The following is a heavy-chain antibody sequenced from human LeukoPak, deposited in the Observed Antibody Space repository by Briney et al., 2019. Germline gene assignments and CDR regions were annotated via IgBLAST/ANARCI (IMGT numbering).Heavy chain of an antibody. J-gene: IGHJ5*02. CDR3: ARTGGNVQLGGWSDP. D-gene: IGHD1-1*01. Sequence: SETLSLTCTVSGDSISSYYWSWIRQPPGKGLEWIGYIYYSGRTNYNPSLKSRVTISVDTSKNQFSLKRSSVTAADTAVYYCARTGGNVQLGGWSDPWGEGTLVTVSS. V-gene: IGHV4-59*08. CDR2: IYYSGRT. CDR1: GDSISSYY.